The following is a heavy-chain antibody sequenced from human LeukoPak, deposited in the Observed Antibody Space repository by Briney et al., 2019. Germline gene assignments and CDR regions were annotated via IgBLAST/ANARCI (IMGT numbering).Heavy chain of an antibody. J-gene: IGHJ3*02. D-gene: IGHD2-21*02. V-gene: IGHV4-59*01. CDR1: GGSISSYY. Sequence: PSETLSLTCTVSGGSISSYYWSWIRQPPGKGLEWIGYIYYSGSTIYNPSLKSRVTISVDTSKNQFSLKLSSVTAADTAVYYCAREAYCGGDCYSGDAFDIWGQGTMVTVSS. CDR2: IYYSGST. CDR3: AREAYCGGDCYSGDAFDI.